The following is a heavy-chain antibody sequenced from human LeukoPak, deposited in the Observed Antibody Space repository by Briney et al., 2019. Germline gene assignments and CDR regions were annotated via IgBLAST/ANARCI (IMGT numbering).Heavy chain of an antibody. CDR1: GGSISSYY. CDR2: IYTSGST. Sequence: KSSETLSLTCTVSGGSISSYYWGWIRQPAGKGLGWIGRIYTSGSTNYNPSLKSRVTMSVDTSKNQFSLKLSSVTAADTAVYYCARSGGYCKSTICYTYSNFDSWGQGTLVTVSS. V-gene: IGHV4-4*07. J-gene: IGHJ4*02. CDR3: ARSGGYCKSTICYTYSNFDS. D-gene: IGHD2-2*02.